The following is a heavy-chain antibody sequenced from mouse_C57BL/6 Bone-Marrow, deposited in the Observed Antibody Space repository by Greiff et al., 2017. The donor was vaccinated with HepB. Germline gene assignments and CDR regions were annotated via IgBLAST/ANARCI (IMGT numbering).Heavy chain of an antibody. Sequence: VQLKESGTVLARPGASVKMSCKTSGYTFTSYWMHWVKQRPGQGLEWIGAIYPGNSDTSYNQKFKGKAKLTVVTTASTTYMELSSLTNEDSAVFYCTKCNWAWFAYWGQGTLVTVSA. CDR3: TKCNWAWFAY. D-gene: IGHD4-1*01. V-gene: IGHV1-5*01. CDR1: GYTFTSYW. J-gene: IGHJ3*01. CDR2: IYPGNSDT.